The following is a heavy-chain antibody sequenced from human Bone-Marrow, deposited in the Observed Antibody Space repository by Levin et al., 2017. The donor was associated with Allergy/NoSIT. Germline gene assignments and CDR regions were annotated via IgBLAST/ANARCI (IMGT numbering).Heavy chain of an antibody. CDR1: GFTFSSYS. CDR2: ISSSVTTI. V-gene: IGHV3-48*01. CDR3: ARANLELPYYHYAMDV. Sequence: GGSLRLSCTVSGFTFSSYSMNWVRQAPGKGLEWVSYISSSVTTIFYADSVKGRFTISRDNAQNSLYLQMNSLRAEDTAVYYCARANLELPYYHYAMDVWGQGTTVTVSS. J-gene: IGHJ6*02. D-gene: IGHD1-7*01.